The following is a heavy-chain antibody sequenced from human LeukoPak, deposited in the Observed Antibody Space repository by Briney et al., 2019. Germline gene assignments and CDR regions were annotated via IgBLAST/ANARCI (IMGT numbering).Heavy chain of an antibody. D-gene: IGHD6-13*01. Sequence: PGGSLRLSCAASGFTFDDYAMRWVRQAPGKGLEWVSLISWDGGSTYYAGSVKGRFTISRDNSKNSLYLQMNSLRPEDTALYYCAKDVRGSTSWYGLDYWGQGTLVTVSS. CDR2: ISWDGGST. J-gene: IGHJ4*02. CDR1: GFTFDDYA. V-gene: IGHV3-43D*03. CDR3: AKDVRGSTSWYGLDY.